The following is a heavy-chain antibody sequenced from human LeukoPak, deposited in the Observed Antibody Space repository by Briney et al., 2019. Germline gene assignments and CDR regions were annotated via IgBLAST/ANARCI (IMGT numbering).Heavy chain of an antibody. CDR3: ARETDYYDSSGYYYGIHYFDY. Sequence: GGSLRLSCGASGFTFSSYEMNWVRQAPGKGLEWVSYITSSGSTIYYADSVKGRFTISRDSAKNSLYLQMNSLRAEDTAVYYCARETDYYDSSGYYYGIHYFDYWGQGTLVTVSS. J-gene: IGHJ4*02. V-gene: IGHV3-48*03. CDR1: GFTFSSYE. CDR2: ITSSGSTI. D-gene: IGHD3-22*01.